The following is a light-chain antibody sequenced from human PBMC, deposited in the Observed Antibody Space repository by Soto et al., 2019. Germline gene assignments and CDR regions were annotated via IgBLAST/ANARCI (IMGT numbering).Light chain of an antibody. CDR1: QSISSN. CDR3: QQYDSSPRT. J-gene: IGKJ1*01. V-gene: IGKV3-15*01. CDR2: GAS. Sequence: EIVMTQSPATLSVAPGGRATLSCRASQSISSNLAWYQQKPGQPPRLLFYGASTRATGVPARFSGSGSGTDFTLTISRLEPEDFAVYWCQQYDSSPRTFGQGTKVDIK.